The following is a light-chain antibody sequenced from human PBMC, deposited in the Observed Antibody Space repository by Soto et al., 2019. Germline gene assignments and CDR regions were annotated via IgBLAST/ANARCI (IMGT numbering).Light chain of an antibody. J-gene: IGKJ5*01. V-gene: IGKV2-28*01. CDR3: MQALQTPT. CDR1: QSLLHSNGYNF. Sequence: IVMTQSPLSLPVTPGEPASISCKSSQSLLHSNGYNFLDWYLQKPGQSPQLLIYLGSNRASGVPDRFSGSGSGTDFTLKISRVETEDFGVYYCMQALQTPTFGQGTRLETK. CDR2: LGS.